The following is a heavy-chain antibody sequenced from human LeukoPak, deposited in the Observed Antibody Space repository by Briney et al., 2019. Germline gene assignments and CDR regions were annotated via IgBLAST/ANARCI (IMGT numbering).Heavy chain of an antibody. D-gene: IGHD6-25*01. V-gene: IGHV1-18*01. CDR2: ISGHNGNT. CDR3: ARGGQNYYYYMDL. Sequence: ASVKVSCKASGYTFTSYGISWVRQAPGQGLEWMGWISGHNGNTNYAQKLQGRVTMTTDTSTSTAYMELRSLRSGDTAVYYCARGGQNYYYYMDLWGKGTTVIVSS. J-gene: IGHJ6*03. CDR1: GYTFTSYG.